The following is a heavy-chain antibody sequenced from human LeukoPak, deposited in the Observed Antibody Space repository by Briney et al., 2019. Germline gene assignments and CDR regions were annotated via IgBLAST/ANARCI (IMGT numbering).Heavy chain of an antibody. V-gene: IGHV1-2*02. J-gene: IGHJ4*02. D-gene: IGHD3-9*01. Sequence: ASVKVSCKASGYIFTDYHIHWVRQAPGQGLEWVGWINPNSGVTNYAQKFQGRVIMTRDTSISTAYMELSRLTSDDTAVYYCASLILTGYYSPFDYWGQGTLVTVSS. CDR1: GYIFTDYH. CDR2: INPNSGVT. CDR3: ASLILTGYYSPFDY.